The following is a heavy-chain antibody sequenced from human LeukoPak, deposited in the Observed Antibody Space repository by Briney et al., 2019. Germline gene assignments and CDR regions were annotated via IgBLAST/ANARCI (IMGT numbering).Heavy chain of an antibody. CDR2: INPSGGST. D-gene: IGHD6-19*01. J-gene: IGHJ5*02. CDR1: GYTSTSYY. V-gene: IGHV1-46*01. CDR3: ARGVDDGSPRYIGEQWLCNWFDP. Sequence: ASVKVSCKASGYTSTSYYMHWVRQAPGQGLEWMGIINPSGGSTSYAQKFQGRVTMTRDTSTSTVYMELSSLRSEDTAVYYCARGVDDGSPRYIGEQWLCNWFDPWGQGTLVTVSS.